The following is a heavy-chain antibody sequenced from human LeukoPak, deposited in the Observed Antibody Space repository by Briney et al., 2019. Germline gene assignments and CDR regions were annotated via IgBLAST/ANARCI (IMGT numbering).Heavy chain of an antibody. CDR2: ISASGDST. J-gene: IGHJ4*02. CDR3: AKERSTVTTWFYFDY. CDR1: GFTFSDSA. D-gene: IGHD4-17*01. Sequence: GGSLILSCEASGFTFSDSAMSWVRQASGRGLEWVSAISASGDSTYYADSVKGRFTISRDNSKNTLYLQMNSLRAEDTAVYYCAKERSTVTTWFYFDYWGQGTLVTVSS. V-gene: IGHV3-23*01.